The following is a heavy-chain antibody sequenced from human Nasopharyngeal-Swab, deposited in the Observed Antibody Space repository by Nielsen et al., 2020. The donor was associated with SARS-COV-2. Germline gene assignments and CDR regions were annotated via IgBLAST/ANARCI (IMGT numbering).Heavy chain of an antibody. V-gene: IGHV4-39*01. J-gene: IGHJ5*02. CDR1: GGSISSSSYY. CDR3: ARRGYSYGSFDP. D-gene: IGHD5-18*01. Sequence: SETLSLTCTVSGGSISSSSYYWGWIRQPPGKGLEWIGSIYYSGSTYYNPSLQSPVTISVDTSQNQFSLKLSSVTAADTAVYYCARRGYSYGSFDPWGQGTLVTVSS. CDR2: IYYSGST.